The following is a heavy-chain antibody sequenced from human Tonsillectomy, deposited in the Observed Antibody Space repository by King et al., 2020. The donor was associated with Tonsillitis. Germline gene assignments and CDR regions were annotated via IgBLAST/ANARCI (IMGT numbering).Heavy chain of an antibody. D-gene: IGHD2-2*01. CDR3: ARAPAVPPAMGY. CDR1: GNTFTGYY. Sequence: VQLVESGAEVKKPGASVKISCKASGNTFTGYYIHWVRQAPGQGLEWMGWINPNSGGTNYAQKFQGRVTMTRDTSISTAYMELSRLRSDDTAVYYCARAPAVPPAMGYWGQGTLVTVSS. V-gene: IGHV1-2*02. CDR2: INPNSGGT. J-gene: IGHJ4*02.